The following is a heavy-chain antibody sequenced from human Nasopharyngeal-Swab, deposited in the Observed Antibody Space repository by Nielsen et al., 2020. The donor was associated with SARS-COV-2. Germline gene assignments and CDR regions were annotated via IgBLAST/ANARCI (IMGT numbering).Heavy chain of an antibody. Sequence: SETLSLTCAVSGGSISSSNWWGCVRQPPGKGLEWIGEIYHSGSTNYNPSLKSRVTISVDKSKNQFSLKLSSVTAADTAVYYCARGEDSSSSTHSIRYYYYGMDVWGQGTTVTVSS. CDR1: GGSISSSNW. D-gene: IGHD6-6*01. J-gene: IGHJ6*02. V-gene: IGHV4-4*02. CDR3: ARGEDSSSSTHSIRYYYYGMDV. CDR2: IYHSGST.